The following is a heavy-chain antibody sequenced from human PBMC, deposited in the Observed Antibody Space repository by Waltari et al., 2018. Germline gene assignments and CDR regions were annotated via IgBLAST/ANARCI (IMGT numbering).Heavy chain of an antibody. Sequence: QMQLVESGGGVVQPGRSLRLSCAASGFTFSSYGMHWVRQAPGKGLEWVAVISYDGSNKYYADSVKGRFTISRDNSKNTLYLQMNSLRAEDTAVYYCAKDGDYYDSSGYPDYWGQGTLVTVSS. V-gene: IGHV3-30*18. D-gene: IGHD3-22*01. CDR1: GFTFSSYG. J-gene: IGHJ4*02. CDR3: AKDGDYYDSSGYPDY. CDR2: ISYDGSNK.